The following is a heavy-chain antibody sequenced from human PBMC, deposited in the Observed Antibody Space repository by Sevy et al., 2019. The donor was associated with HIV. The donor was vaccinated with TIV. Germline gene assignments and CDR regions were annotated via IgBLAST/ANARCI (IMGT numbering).Heavy chain of an antibody. Sequence: ASVKVSCKASGYTFTSYDINWVRQATGQGLEWMGRMNPNSGNTGYAQKFQGRVTMTRNTSISTAYMELSSLRSEDTAVYCCARGDFWSGYYVRVYYYYGMDVWGQGTTVTVSS. V-gene: IGHV1-8*01. CDR2: MNPNSGNT. J-gene: IGHJ6*02. CDR1: GYTFTSYD. D-gene: IGHD3-3*01. CDR3: ARGDFWSGYYVRVYYYYGMDV.